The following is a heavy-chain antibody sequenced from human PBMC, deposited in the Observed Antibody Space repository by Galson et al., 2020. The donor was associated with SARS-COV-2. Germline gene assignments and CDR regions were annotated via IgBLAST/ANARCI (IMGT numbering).Heavy chain of an antibody. CDR2: IDHDGSA. D-gene: IGHD3-22*01. J-gene: IGHJ6*02. CDR3: ATVIRVDTNGFYYLLGYSYGMDV. Sequence: SETLSLTCAVYGGSFRDYYWSWIRQSPGKGLEWIGEIDHDGSATYNPNLKSRVTISVDLAKNQFSLKLTSMTAADAARYYCATVIRVDTNGFYYLLGYSYGMDVWGQGTTVMVSS. V-gene: IGHV4-34*01. CDR1: GGSFRDYY.